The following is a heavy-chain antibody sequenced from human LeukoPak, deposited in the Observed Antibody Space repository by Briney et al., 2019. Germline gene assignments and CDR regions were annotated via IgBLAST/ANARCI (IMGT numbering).Heavy chain of an antibody. CDR3: ARWSYSSDWYFGTFDI. J-gene: IGHJ3*02. V-gene: IGHV1-18*01. CDR2: MSTYDGNT. Sequence: ASVKVSCKASGYTFNTYGISWVRQDPGQGLEWMGWMSTYDGNTNYAQNLQGRVTMTTDTSTRTAYMELRSLRSGDTAVYYCARWSYSSDWYFGTFDIWGQGTTVTISS. CDR1: GYTFNTYG. D-gene: IGHD6-19*01.